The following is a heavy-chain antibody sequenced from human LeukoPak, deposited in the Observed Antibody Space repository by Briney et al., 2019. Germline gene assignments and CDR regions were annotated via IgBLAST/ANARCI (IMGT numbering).Heavy chain of an antibody. CDR1: GGSISSSNYY. D-gene: IGHD3-10*01. J-gene: IGHJ4*02. Sequence: SETLSLTCTVSGGSISSSNYYWGWIRHPPGKGLEWIGNIYYSGSTYYNPSLKSRVTLSVDTSKNQFSLKLSSVTAADTAVYYCANFDYYGLGKFDFWGQGTLVTVSS. CDR3: ANFDYYGLGKFDF. V-gene: IGHV4-39*01. CDR2: IYYSGST.